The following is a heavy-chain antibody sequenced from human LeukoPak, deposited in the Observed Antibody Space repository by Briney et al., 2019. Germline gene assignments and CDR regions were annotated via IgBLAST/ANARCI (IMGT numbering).Heavy chain of an antibody. D-gene: IGHD3-22*01. CDR1: GFTFTTSA. J-gene: IGHJ6*02. V-gene: IGHV1-58*01. CDR3: AAASNYYDRSNYYSYAMDV. CDR2: IVVGSGNT. Sequence: SVKVSCKASGFTFTTSAVQWVRQARGQRLEWIGWIVVGSGNTNYAQKFQERVTITRDMSTSTVYMDLSSQRSEDTAVYYCAAASNYYDRSNYYSYAMDVWGQGTTVAVSS.